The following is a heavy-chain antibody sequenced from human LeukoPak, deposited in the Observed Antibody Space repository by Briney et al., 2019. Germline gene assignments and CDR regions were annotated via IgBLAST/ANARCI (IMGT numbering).Heavy chain of an antibody. J-gene: IGHJ5*02. D-gene: IGHD6-6*01. CDR2: INEDGSQK. Sequence: GRSLRLSCAASGFTLTNYWMIWVRQAPGKGLEWVANINEDGSQKYYVGSVEGRFTISRDNAKNSLYLQMNSLRAEDTAVYYCASSTYSSSPSWGQGTLVTVSS. CDR3: ASSTYSSSPS. V-gene: IGHV3-7*01. CDR1: GFTLTNYW.